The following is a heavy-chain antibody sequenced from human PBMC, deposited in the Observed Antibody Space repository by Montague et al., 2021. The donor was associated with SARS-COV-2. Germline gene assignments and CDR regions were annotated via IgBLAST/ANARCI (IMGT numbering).Heavy chain of an antibody. D-gene: IGHD5-12*01. CDR3: ARGPTNNIGMVATRLDY. CDR1: GESFGGYY. CDR2: INHSGST. Sequence: SETLSLTCAVYGESFGGYYWNWIRQPPGKGLEWIGEINHSGSTNYNPSLKSRVTISVDTSNNQFSLKLTSVTAADTAVYYCARGPTNNIGMVATRLDYWGQGTLVTVSS. V-gene: IGHV4-34*01. J-gene: IGHJ4*02.